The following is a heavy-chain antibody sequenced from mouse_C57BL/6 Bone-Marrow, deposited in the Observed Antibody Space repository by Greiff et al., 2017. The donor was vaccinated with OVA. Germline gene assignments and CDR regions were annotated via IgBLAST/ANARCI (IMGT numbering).Heavy chain of an antibody. J-gene: IGHJ4*01. CDR1: GFNIKDYY. V-gene: IGHV14-2*01. Sequence: EVQLVESGAELVKPGASVKLSCTASGFNIKDYYMHWVKQRTEQGLEWIGRIDPEDGETKYAPKFQGKATITADTSSNTAYLQLSSLTSEDTAVYYCASITTVVARDYAMDYWGQGTSVTVSS. CDR3: ASITTVVARDYAMDY. D-gene: IGHD1-1*01. CDR2: IDPEDGET.